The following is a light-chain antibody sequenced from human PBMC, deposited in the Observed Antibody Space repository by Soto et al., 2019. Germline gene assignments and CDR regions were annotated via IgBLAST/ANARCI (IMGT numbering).Light chain of an antibody. J-gene: IGLJ2*01. CDR2: SNN. Sequence: QSVLTQPPSASGTPGKRVTISCAGSSSNIGSNTGNWYQQLPGTAPKLLIYSNNQRPSGVPDRFSGSKSGTPASLAISGLQSEDEADYYCAAWDDSLNGVVFGGGTKLTVL. V-gene: IGLV1-44*01. CDR1: SSNIGSNT. CDR3: AAWDDSLNGVV.